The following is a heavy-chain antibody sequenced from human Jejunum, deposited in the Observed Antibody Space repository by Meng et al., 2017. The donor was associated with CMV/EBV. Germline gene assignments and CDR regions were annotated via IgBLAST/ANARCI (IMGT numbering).Heavy chain of an antibody. V-gene: IGHV3-72*01. CDR3: ARVDTGKPYDY. CDR1: GFTFSDHY. CDR2: IRNKANSYTT. Sequence: CAASGFTFSDHYIDRVRQAPGKGLGWVGRIRNKANSYTTEYAASVKGRFVISRDNSKNSLYLQMNSLKSEDTAFYYCARVDTGKPYDYWGQGTLVTVSS. J-gene: IGHJ4*02.